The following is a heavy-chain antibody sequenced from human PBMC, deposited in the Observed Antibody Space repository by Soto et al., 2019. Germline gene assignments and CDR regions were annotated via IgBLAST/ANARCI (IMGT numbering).Heavy chain of an antibody. CDR2: INPNSGGT. D-gene: IGHD6-13*01. V-gene: IGHV1-2*02. Sequence: GASVKVSCKASGYTFTGYYMHWVRQAPGQGLEWMGWINPNSGGTNYAQKFQGRVTMTRDTSISTAYMELSRLRSDDTAVYYCARVYQYSSSWKDHDAFDIWGQGTMVTVSS. CDR3: ARVYQYSSSWKDHDAFDI. J-gene: IGHJ3*02. CDR1: GYTFTGYY.